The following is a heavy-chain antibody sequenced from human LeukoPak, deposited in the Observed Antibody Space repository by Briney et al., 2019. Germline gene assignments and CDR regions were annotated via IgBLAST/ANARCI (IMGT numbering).Heavy chain of an antibody. J-gene: IGHJ4*02. Sequence: GGSLRLSCAASGFTFSSYGMHWVRQAPGKGLEWVAVISYDVGKKYYADSVKGRFTISRDNSKNTLYLQMNSLRAEDTAVYYCARIWFGELLYDYWGQGTLVTVSS. CDR1: GFTFSSYG. CDR3: ARIWFGELLYDY. D-gene: IGHD3-10*01. V-gene: IGHV3-30*03. CDR2: ISYDVGKK.